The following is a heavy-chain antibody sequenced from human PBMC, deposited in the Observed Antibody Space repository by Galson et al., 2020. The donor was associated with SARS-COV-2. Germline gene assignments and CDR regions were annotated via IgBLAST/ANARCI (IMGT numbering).Heavy chain of an antibody. D-gene: IGHD1-26*01. CDR2: INPNSGGT. Sequence: ASVKVSCKASGYTFTDYYMHWVRQAPGQGLEWMGWINPNSGGTNYAQKFQGRVTMTRDMSTSTAYMELSRLRSDDTAVYYCARDQGGGSYRLGFDYWVQGTLVTVSA. CDR1: GYTFTDYY. J-gene: IGHJ4*02. CDR3: ARDQGGGSYRLGFDY. V-gene: IGHV1-2*02.